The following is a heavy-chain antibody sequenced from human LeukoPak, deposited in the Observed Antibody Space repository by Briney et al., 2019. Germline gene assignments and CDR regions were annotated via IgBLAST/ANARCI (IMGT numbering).Heavy chain of an antibody. CDR3: AKCGNSGCHLSDY. Sequence: GGPLRLSCAASVYLLYTYPMTWVPGSPGKGVEGVSGSSGRSVVLNYADSVKGRFTISRDNSKSTLYLQMDSLRDEDTAVYYCAKCGNSGCHLSDYWGQGTLVTVSS. J-gene: IGHJ4*02. CDR2: SSGRSVVL. CDR1: VYLLYTYP. V-gene: IGHV3-23*01. D-gene: IGHD5-12*01.